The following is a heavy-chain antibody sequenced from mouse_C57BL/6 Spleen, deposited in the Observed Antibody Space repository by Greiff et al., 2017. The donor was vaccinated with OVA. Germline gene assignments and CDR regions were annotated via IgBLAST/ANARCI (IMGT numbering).Heavy chain of an antibody. J-gene: IGHJ4*01. CDR2: IDPSDSYT. CDR3: ARKRGNYYGSSYEYYAMDY. Sequence: QVQLQQPGAELVMPGASVKLSCKASGYTFTSYWMHWVKQRPGQGLEWIGEIDPSDSYTNYNQKFKGKSTLTVDKSSSTAYMQLSSLTSEDSAVYYCARKRGNYYGSSYEYYAMDYWGQGTSVTVSS. V-gene: IGHV1-69*01. D-gene: IGHD1-1*01. CDR1: GYTFTSYW.